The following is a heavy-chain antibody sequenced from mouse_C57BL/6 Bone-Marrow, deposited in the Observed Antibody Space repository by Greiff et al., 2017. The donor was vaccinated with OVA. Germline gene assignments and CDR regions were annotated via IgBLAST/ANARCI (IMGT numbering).Heavy chain of an antibody. J-gene: IGHJ4*01. CDR2: ISSGGSYT. CDR1: GFTFSSYG. V-gene: IGHV5-6*01. Sequence: EVKLMESGGDLVKPGGSLKLSCAASGFTFSSYGMSWVRQTPDKRLEWVATISSGGSYTYYPDSVKGRFTISRDNAKNTLYLQMSSLKSEDTAMYYCARWTMDYWGQGTSVTVSS. CDR3: ARWTMDY.